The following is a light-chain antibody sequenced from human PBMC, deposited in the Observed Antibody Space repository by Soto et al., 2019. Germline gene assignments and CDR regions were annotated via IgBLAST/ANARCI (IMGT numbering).Light chain of an antibody. V-gene: IGKV3-11*01. CDR3: QQRREWPPRLT. J-gene: IGKJ4*01. Sequence: EIVLTQSPATLSLSPGEIATLSCMARQTINNYLSCYQQKPGQAPSLLVYDASYRAIGIPARFSGSGSGTDFTLTISSLEPEYCAVYYWQQRREWPPRLTCGGAPKVEIK. CDR2: DAS. CDR1: QTINNY.